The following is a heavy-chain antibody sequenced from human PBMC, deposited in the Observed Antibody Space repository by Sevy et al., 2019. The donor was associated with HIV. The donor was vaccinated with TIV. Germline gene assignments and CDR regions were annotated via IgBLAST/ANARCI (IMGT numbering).Heavy chain of an antibody. CDR3: TSCYCSSTSCYGY. D-gene: IGHD2-2*01. V-gene: IGHV3-73*01. CDR2: IRSKANSYAT. CDR1: GFTFSGSA. Sequence: GGSLRLSCAASGFTFSGSAMHWVRQASGKGLEWVGRIRSKANSYATAYAASGKGRFTISRDDSKNTAYLQMNSLKTEDTAVYYCTSCYCSSTSCYGYWGQGTLVTVSS. J-gene: IGHJ4*02.